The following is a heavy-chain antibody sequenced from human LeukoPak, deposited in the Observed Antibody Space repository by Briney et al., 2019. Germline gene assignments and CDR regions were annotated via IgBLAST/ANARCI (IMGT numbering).Heavy chain of an antibody. CDR3: AREEDFEAYYMDV. J-gene: IGHJ6*03. CDR1: GYTFTGYY. Sequence: ASVKVSCKASGYTFTGYYMHWVRQAPGQGLEWMGWINPNSGGTNYAQKFQGRVTMTRDTSISTAYMELSRLRSDDTAVYYCAREEDFEAYYMDVWGKGTTVTISS. V-gene: IGHV1-2*02. CDR2: INPNSGGT. D-gene: IGHD3-9*01.